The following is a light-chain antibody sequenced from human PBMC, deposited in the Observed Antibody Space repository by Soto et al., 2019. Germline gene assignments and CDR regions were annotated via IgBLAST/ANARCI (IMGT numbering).Light chain of an antibody. CDR1: QSVRSSH. Sequence: EVVLTQSPGTLSLSPGERATLSCRASQSVRSSHLAWYQQKPGQAPRLLISGASNRATGVPDRFSGSGSGTDFSLSISRLEPEDFAVYYSHQYGRSPDWDPWTFGQGTKGEIK. J-gene: IGKJ1*01. V-gene: IGKV3-20*01. CDR2: GAS. CDR3: HQYGRSPDWDPWT.